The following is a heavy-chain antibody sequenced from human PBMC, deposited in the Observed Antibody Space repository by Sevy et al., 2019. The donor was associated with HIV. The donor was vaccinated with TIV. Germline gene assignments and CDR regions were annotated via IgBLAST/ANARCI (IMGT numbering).Heavy chain of an antibody. CDR3: AKYLIKTHGDPNYYYYYMDV. Sequence: GGYLRLSCAASGFTFSSYAMSWVRQAPGKGLEWVSAISGSGGSTYYADSVKGRFTISRDNSKNTLYLQMNSLRAEDTAVYYCAKYLIKTHGDPNYYYYYMDVWGKGTTVTVSS. D-gene: IGHD4-17*01. CDR2: ISGSGGST. V-gene: IGHV3-23*01. CDR1: GFTFSSYA. J-gene: IGHJ6*03.